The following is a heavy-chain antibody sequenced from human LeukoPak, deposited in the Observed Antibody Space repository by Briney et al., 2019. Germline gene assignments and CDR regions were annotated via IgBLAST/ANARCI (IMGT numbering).Heavy chain of an antibody. V-gene: IGHV3-30*14. CDR2: ISYDGSNK. CDR1: GFTFSSYA. D-gene: IGHD1-26*01. Sequence: PGGSLRLSCAASGFTFSSYAMHWVRQAPGKGLEWVAVISYDGSNKYYADSVKGRFTISRDNSKNTPYLQMNSLRAEDTAVYYCARTYSANYPLDYWGQGTLVTVSS. CDR3: ARTYSANYPLDY. J-gene: IGHJ4*02.